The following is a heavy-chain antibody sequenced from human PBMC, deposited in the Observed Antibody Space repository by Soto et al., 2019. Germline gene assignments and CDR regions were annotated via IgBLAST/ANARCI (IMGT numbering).Heavy chain of an antibody. V-gene: IGHV4-39*07. D-gene: IGHD2-2*01. J-gene: IGHJ6*02. CDR2: IYYSGST. Sequence: SETLSLTCTVSGGSISSSSYYWGWIRQPPGKGLEWIGSIYYSGSTYYNPSLKSRVTISVDTSKNQFSLKLSSVTAADTAVYYCARAVGDCSSTSCWHYYYYGMDVWGQGTTVTAP. CDR1: GGSISSSSYY. CDR3: ARAVGDCSSTSCWHYYYYGMDV.